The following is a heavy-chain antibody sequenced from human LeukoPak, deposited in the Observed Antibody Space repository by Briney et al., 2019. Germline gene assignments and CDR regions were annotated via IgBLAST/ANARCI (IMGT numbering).Heavy chain of an antibody. J-gene: IGHJ4*02. CDR1: GYTFTSYY. V-gene: IGHV1-46*01. D-gene: IGHD5-24*01. CDR3: ARVRSRDGCNYPFDH. CDR2: INPSGGST. Sequence: ASVKVSCKASGYTFTSYYMHWVRQAPGQGLEWMGIINPSGGSTSYAQKFQGRVTMTRDTSTSTVYMELSSLRSEDTAVYYCARVRSRDGCNYPFDHWGQGTLVTVSS.